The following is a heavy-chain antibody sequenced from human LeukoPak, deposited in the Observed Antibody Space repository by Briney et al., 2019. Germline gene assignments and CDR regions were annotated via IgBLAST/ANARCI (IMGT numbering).Heavy chain of an antibody. D-gene: IGHD4-17*01. Sequence: GGSLRLSCAASGFTFSTYSMNWVRQAPGKGLEWLSSISSGGMWIYYADSLKGRFTISRDNSKNTLYLQMNSLRAEDTAVYYCAKAARPTHDYGDPAGYYYYMDVWGKGTTVTISS. V-gene: IGHV3-21*04. CDR2: ISSGGMWI. CDR1: GFTFSTYS. J-gene: IGHJ6*03. CDR3: AKAARPTHDYGDPAGYYYYMDV.